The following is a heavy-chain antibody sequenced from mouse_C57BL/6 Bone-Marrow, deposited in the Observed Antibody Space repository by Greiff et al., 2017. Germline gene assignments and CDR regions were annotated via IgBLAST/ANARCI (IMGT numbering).Heavy chain of an antibody. CDR1: GFNIKNTY. Sequence: VQLKESVAELVRPGASVKLSCTASGFNIKNTYMHWVKQRPEQGLEWIGRIDPANGNTKYAPKFQGKATITADTSSHTAYLQRSSLPSEDTAIYYCARSYDRSPYWYFDVWGTGTTVTVSS. V-gene: IGHV14-3*01. CDR2: IDPANGNT. CDR3: ARSYDRSPYWYFDV. J-gene: IGHJ1*03. D-gene: IGHD2-3*01.